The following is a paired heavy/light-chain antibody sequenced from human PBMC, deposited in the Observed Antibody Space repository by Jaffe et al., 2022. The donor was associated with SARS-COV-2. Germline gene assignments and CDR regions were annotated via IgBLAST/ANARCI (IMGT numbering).Heavy chain of an antibody. Sequence: QVQLVQSGAEVKKPGSSVKVSCKASGGTFSSYTISWVRQAPGQGLEWMGRIIPILGIANYAQKFQGRVTITADKSTSTAYMELSSLRSEDTAVYYCARDPDGIVGAPRRGGAFDIWGQGTMVTVSS. D-gene: IGHD1-26*01. CDR2: IIPILGIA. V-gene: IGHV1-69*08. J-gene: IGHJ3*02. CDR3: ARDPDGIVGAPRRGGAFDI. CDR1: GGTFSSYT.
Light chain of an antibody. Sequence: DIQMTQSPSTLSASVGDRVTITCRASQSISSWLAWYQQKPGKAPKLLIYKASSLESGVPSRFSGSGSGTEFTLTISSLQPDDFATYYCQQYNSYSFGQGTKVEIK. V-gene: IGKV1-5*03. CDR1: QSISSW. J-gene: IGKJ1*01. CDR3: QQYNSYS. CDR2: KAS.